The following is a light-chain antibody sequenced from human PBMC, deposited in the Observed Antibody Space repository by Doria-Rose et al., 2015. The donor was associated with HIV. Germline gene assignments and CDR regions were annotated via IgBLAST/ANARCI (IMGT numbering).Light chain of an antibody. CDR2: DGS. J-gene: IGKJ1*01. Sequence: ELVLTQSPGTLSLSPGERATLSCRASQSFSSTYLAWYQQKPGQAPSLLIYDGSTSATGIPDRFSASGSGTDFTLTINRLEPEDFALYYCHQYGTSWTFGQGTKVEI. CDR3: HQYGTSWT. CDR1: QSFSSTY. V-gene: IGKV3-20*01.